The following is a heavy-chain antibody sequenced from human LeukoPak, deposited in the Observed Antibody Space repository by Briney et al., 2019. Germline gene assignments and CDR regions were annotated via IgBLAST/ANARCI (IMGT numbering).Heavy chain of an antibody. CDR3: AKDSSDYYFDY. V-gene: IGHV3-30*02. D-gene: IGHD3-22*01. CDR2: IWYDEITK. Sequence: PGGSLRLSCVASGVTFRSYGIHWVRQAPGKGLEWLAFIWYDEITKNYADSVKGRFTISRDNSKNTLYVQLNSLRPDDTAVYYCAKDSSDYYFDYWGQGTLVTVSS. CDR1: GVTFRSYG. J-gene: IGHJ4*02.